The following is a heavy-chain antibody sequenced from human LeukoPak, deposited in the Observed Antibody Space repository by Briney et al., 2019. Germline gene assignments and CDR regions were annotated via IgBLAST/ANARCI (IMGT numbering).Heavy chain of an antibody. V-gene: IGHV3-23*01. J-gene: IGHJ4*02. Sequence: PGGSLRHSCADSGFSPCSSAMSWGCPALRTGVESGSAFCDSGGVTYNADSAKGRFTTSRDNIQNTLYLQMNSLRAEDTAVYYCASGGSPYYDILTGLTSTGNFDYWGQGTLVTVSS. CDR3: ASGGSPYYDILTGLTSTGNFDY. CDR2: FCDSGGVT. CDR1: GFSPCSSA. D-gene: IGHD3-9*01.